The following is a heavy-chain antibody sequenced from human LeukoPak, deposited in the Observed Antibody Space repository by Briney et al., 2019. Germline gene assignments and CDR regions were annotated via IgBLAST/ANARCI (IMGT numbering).Heavy chain of an antibody. D-gene: IGHD6-13*01. CDR3: ARRYSSSWYRTGPFDY. CDR2: INHSGST. CDR1: GVSFSGYY. V-gene: IGHV4-34*01. Sequence: PSETLSLTCAVYGVSFSGYYWSWIRQPPGKGLEWIGEINHSGSTNYNSSLKSRVTISVDTSKNQFSLKLSSVTAADTAVYYCARRYSSSWYRTGPFDYWGQGTLVTVSS. J-gene: IGHJ4*02.